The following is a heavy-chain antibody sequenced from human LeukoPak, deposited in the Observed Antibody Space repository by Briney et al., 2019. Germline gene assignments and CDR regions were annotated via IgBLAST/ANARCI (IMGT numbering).Heavy chain of an antibody. D-gene: IGHD6-13*01. V-gene: IGHV3-30-3*01. CDR1: GCTFSSYA. J-gene: IGHJ4*02. CDR3: ARENVAAAGTDYDY. CDR2: ISYDGSNK. Sequence: GRSLRLSCAASGCTFSSYAMHWVRQAPGKGLEWVAAISYDGSNKYYADSVKGRFTISRDNSKNTLYLQMNSLRAEDTAVYYCARENVAAAGTDYDYWGQGTLVTVSS.